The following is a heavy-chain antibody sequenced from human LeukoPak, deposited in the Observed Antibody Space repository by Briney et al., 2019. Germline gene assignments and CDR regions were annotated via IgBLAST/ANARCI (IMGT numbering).Heavy chain of an antibody. CDR3: ATETRNSPGVI. CDR2: IIPILGIA. Sequence: AASVKVSCKASGGTFSSYAISWVRQAPGQGLEWMGRIIPILGIANYAQKFQGRVTITADKSTSTAYMELSSLRSEDTAVYYCATETRNSPGVIWGQGTMVTVSS. CDR1: GGTFSSYA. V-gene: IGHV1-69*04. J-gene: IGHJ3*02. D-gene: IGHD1-7*01.